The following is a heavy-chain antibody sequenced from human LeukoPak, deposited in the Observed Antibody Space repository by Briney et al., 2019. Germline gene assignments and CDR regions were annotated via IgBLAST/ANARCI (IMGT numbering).Heavy chain of an antibody. CDR3: ARTTTAARDTSMFDY. Sequence: PSETLSLTCTVSGGSVSSGSYYWSWIRQPPGKGLEWIGEINHSGSTNYSPSLKSRATISVDTSKNQFSLKLSSVTAADTAVYYCARTTTAARDTSMFDYWGQGTLVTVSS. CDR1: GGSVSSGSYY. J-gene: IGHJ4*02. V-gene: IGHV4-61*01. D-gene: IGHD5-18*01. CDR2: INHSGST.